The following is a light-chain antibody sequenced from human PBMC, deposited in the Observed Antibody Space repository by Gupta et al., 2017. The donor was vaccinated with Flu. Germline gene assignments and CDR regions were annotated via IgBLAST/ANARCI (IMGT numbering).Light chain of an antibody. J-gene: IGLJ3*02. CDR3: SSYTASATWV. CDR1: ASDVGGYHY. V-gene: IGLV2-14*01. CDR2: EVT. Sequence: SGSLGQSITISCTGTASDVGGYHYVSWYQQHPGKAPRLIIYEVTSRPSGVSHRFSGSKSGNMASLTISGLQAEDEADYYCSSYTASATWVFGGGTKLTV.